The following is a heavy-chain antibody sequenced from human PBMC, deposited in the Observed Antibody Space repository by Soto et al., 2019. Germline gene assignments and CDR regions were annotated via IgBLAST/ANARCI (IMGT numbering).Heavy chain of an antibody. CDR1: GFTFSSYE. Sequence: GGSLRLSCAASGFTFSSYEMNWVRQAPGKGLEWVSYISSSGSTIYYADSVKGRFTISRDNAKNSLYLQMNSLRAEDTAVYYCARIFGYSYGYLGYWGQGTLDTVSS. D-gene: IGHD5-18*01. CDR2: ISSSGSTI. V-gene: IGHV3-48*03. J-gene: IGHJ4*02. CDR3: ARIFGYSYGYLGY.